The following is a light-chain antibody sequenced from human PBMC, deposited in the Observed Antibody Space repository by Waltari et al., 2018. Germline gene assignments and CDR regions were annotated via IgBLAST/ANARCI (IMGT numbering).Light chain of an antibody. Sequence: SYVLSQPPSVSLAPGQTATLSCWGDDLASYTVNWYQHNSGQAPLLVVYGENDRPSGSPERFSGSNSGNTATATLTISRVEAGDEADYYCQVWDATTDHVVFGGGTKLTVL. V-gene: IGLV3-21*02. CDR3: QVWDATTDHVV. J-gene: IGLJ2*01. CDR1: DLASYT. CDR2: GEN.